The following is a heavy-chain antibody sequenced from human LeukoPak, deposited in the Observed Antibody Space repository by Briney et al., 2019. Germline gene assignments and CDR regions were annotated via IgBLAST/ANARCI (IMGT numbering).Heavy chain of an antibody. V-gene: IGHV3-33*01. Sequence: PGRSLRLSCAAFGFTFSDYAMHWVRQAPGKGLEWVAVIWYDGSNKYYADSVKGRFTISRDNSKNTLYLQMNSLRAEDTAVYYCARDRAAPFDYWGQGTLVTVSS. J-gene: IGHJ4*02. CDR2: IWYDGSNK. CDR1: GFTFSDYA. CDR3: ARDRAAPFDY. D-gene: IGHD2-15*01.